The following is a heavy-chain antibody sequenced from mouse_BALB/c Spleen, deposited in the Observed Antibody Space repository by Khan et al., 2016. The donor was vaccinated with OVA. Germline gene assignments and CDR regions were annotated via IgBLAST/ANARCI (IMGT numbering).Heavy chain of an antibody. V-gene: IGHV1-63*02. CDR1: GYTFTNYW. J-gene: IGHJ2*01. CDR2: TYPGGGYT. Sequence: VQLKQSGAELVRPGTSVKMSCKAAGYTFTNYWIGWVKQRPGHGLEWIGDTYPGGGYTNYNEKFKGKATLTADTSSSTAYMQLSGLTSEDSDIYYCERRGAARATWDYFDYWGQGTTLTVSS. CDR3: ERRGAARATWDYFDY. D-gene: IGHD3-1*01.